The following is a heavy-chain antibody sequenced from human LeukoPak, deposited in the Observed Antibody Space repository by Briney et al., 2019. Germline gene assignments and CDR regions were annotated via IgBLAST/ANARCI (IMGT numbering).Heavy chain of an antibody. Sequence: GGSLRLSCTVSGFTVSSNSMSWVRQAPGKGLEWVSLIYSDNTHYSDSVKGRFAISRDNSKNTLYLQMNSLRAEDTAVYYCARRAGAYSHPYDYWGQGTLVTVSS. V-gene: IGHV3-53*01. D-gene: IGHD4/OR15-4a*01. CDR3: ARRAGAYSHPYDY. CDR1: GFTVSSNS. CDR2: IYSDNT. J-gene: IGHJ4*02.